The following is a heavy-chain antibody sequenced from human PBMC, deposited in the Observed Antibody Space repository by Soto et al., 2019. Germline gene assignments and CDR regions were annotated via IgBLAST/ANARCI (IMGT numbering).Heavy chain of an antibody. V-gene: IGHV1-45*02. Sequence: SVKVSCKASGYTFTYRYLHWVRQAPGQALEWMGWITPFNGNTNYAQKFQDRVTITRDRSMSTAYMELSSLRSEDTAMYYCERRYYDFWSGYYSYYYMDGWGKGTTVTVSS. D-gene: IGHD3-3*01. CDR2: ITPFNGNT. CDR3: ERRYYDFWSGYYSYYYMDG. CDR1: GYTFTYRY. J-gene: IGHJ6*03.